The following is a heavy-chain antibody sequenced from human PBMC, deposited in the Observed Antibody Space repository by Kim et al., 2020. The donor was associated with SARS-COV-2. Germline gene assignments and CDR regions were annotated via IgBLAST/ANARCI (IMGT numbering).Heavy chain of an antibody. CDR1: GFTFGDYA. J-gene: IGHJ4*02. V-gene: IGHV3-49*04. CDR3: TRDFSGSYDY. Sequence: GGSLRLSCTASGFTFGDYAMSWVRQAPGKGLEWVGFIRSKAYGGTTEYAASVKGRFTISRDDSKSIAYLQMNSLKTEDTAVYYCTRDFSGSYDYWGQGTLVTVSS. CDR2: IRSKAYGGTT. D-gene: IGHD3-10*01.